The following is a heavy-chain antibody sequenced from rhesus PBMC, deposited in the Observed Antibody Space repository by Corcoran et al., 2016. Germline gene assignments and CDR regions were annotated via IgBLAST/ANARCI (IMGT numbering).Heavy chain of an antibody. Sequence: QVQLQESGPGVVKHSETLSLTCAASGGSISSYWWGWNRPPPGKGLDWIGQIYGGSGSTSYNPSLKSPVTISRDTSKNQFALKLSSVTAANTAVYYGAKGEWTMVATWGQGVLVTVSS. CDR1: GGSISSYW. J-gene: IGHJ4*01. D-gene: IGHD4-4*01. CDR3: AKGEWTMVAT. V-gene: IGHV4-147*01. CDR2: IYGGSGST.